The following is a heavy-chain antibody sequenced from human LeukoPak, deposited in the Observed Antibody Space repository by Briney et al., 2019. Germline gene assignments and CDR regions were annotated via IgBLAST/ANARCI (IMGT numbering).Heavy chain of an antibody. J-gene: IGHJ5*02. CDR3: ARLKRYGSGIVVVPFDP. CDR1: GGSFSGYY. Sequence: SETLSLTCAVYGGSFSGYYWSWIRQPPGKGLEWIGEINHSGSTNYNPSLKSRVTISVDTSKNQFSLKLSSVTAADTAVYYCARLKRYGSGIVVVPFDPWGQGTLVTVSS. V-gene: IGHV4-34*01. D-gene: IGHD3-22*01. CDR2: INHSGST.